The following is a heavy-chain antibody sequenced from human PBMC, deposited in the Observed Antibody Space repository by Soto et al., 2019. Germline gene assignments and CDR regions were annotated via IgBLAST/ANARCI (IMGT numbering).Heavy chain of an antibody. V-gene: IGHV3-49*05. D-gene: IGHD6-19*01. J-gene: IGHJ4*02. CDR3: TRLYSSGWYYFDY. CDR1: GFTFGDYA. Sequence: EVQLVESGGGLVKPGRSLRLSCTASGFTFGDYAMSWFRQAPGKGLEWVGFIRSKAYGGTTEYAASVKGRFTISRDDSKSIAYLQMSSLKTEDTAVYYCTRLYSSGWYYFDYWGQGTLVTVSS. CDR2: IRSKAYGGTT.